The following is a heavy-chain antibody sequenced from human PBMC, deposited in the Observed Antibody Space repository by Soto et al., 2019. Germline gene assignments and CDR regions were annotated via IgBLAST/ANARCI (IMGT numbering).Heavy chain of an antibody. Sequence: SVKVSCKASGGTFSSYAISWVRQAPGQGLEWMGGIIPIFGTANYAQKFQGRVTITADESTSTAYMELSSLRSEDTAVYYCARAEVVVVVAFGYYCYGMGVWDQETTVTASS. CDR3: ARAEVVVVVAFGYYCYGMGV. D-gene: IGHD2-15*01. CDR1: GGTFSSYA. J-gene: IGHJ6*02. CDR2: IIPIFGTA. V-gene: IGHV1-69*13.